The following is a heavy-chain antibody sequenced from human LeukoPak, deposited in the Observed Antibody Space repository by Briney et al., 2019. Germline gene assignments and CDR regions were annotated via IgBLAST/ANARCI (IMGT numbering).Heavy chain of an antibody. CDR1: GGSVSSGSYY. J-gene: IGHJ4*02. CDR2: IYYSGST. Sequence: SETLSLTCTVSGGSVSSGSYYWSWIRQPPGKGLEWIGYIYYSGSTNYNPSLKSRVTISVDTSKNQFSLKLSSVTAADTVVYYCARGGDYYGSGSSTFDYWGQGTLVTVSS. V-gene: IGHV4-61*01. D-gene: IGHD3-10*01. CDR3: ARGGDYYGSGSSTFDY.